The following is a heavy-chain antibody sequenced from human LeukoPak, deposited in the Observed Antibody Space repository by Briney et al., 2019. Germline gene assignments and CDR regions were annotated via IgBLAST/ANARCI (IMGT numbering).Heavy chain of an antibody. D-gene: IGHD3-9*01. V-gene: IGHV3-21*01. J-gene: IGHJ3*02. CDR2: ISSSSSYI. Sequence: GGSLRLSCAASGFTFSSYSMNWVRQAPGKGLEWVSSISSSSSYIYYADSAKGRFTISRDNAKNSLYLQMNSLRAEDTAVYYCARDQRYFDWENDAFDIWGQGTMVTVSS. CDR1: GFTFSSYS. CDR3: ARDQRYFDWENDAFDI.